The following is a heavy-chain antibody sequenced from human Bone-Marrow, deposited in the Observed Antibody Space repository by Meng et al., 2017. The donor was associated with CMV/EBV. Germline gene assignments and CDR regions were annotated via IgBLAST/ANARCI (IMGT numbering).Heavy chain of an antibody. CDR1: GYTFTGYY. V-gene: IGHV1-2*02. D-gene: IGHD6-19*01. CDR2: INPNSGGT. CDR3: ARDKVASSGWYDY. Sequence: QVQLVPFGAEVKKPGASGKVSCKASGYTFTGYYMHWVRQAPGQGLEWMGWINPNSGGTNYAQKFQGRVTMTRDTSISTAYMELSRLRSDDTAVYYCARDKVASSGWYDYWGQGTLVTVSS. J-gene: IGHJ4*02.